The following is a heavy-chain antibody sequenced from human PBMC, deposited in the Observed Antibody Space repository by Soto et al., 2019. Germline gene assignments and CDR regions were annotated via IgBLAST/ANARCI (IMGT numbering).Heavy chain of an antibody. CDR3: AKDLVSSVAGSFDY. D-gene: IGHD6-19*01. Sequence: GGSLRLSCAASGFTFSSYGMHWVRQAPGKGLEWVAVISYDGSNKYYADSVKGRFTISRDNSKNTLYLQMNSLRAEDTAVYYCAKDLVSSVAGSFDYWGQGTLVTVSS. J-gene: IGHJ4*02. V-gene: IGHV3-30*18. CDR1: GFTFSSYG. CDR2: ISYDGSNK.